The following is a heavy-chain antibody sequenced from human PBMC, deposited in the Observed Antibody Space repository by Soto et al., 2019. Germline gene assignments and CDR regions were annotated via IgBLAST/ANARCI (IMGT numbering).Heavy chain of an antibody. CDR1: GYTFTSYY. D-gene: IGHD3-22*01. V-gene: IGHV1-46*01. CDR3: ARGAGFYYDSSGYWDYYCGMDV. CDR2: INPSGGST. Sequence: QVQLVQSGAEVKKPGASVKVSCKASGYTFTSYYMHWVRQAPGQGLEWMGIINPSGGSTSDAQKSQGRVNMTRDTFTSTVYMELSSLRSEDTAVYYCARGAGFYYDSSGYWDYYCGMDVWGQGTTVTVSS. J-gene: IGHJ6*02.